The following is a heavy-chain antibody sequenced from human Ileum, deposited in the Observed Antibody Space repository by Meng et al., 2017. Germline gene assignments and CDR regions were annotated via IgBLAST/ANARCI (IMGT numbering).Heavy chain of an antibody. Sequence: GGSLRLSCAASGFTFSSFWMSWVRQAPGKGLEWVANIKQDESEKYYVDSVKGRFTISRDNAKNSLYLQMNSLRAEDTAVYYCARYGIAVAGTYFDYWGQGTLVTVSS. D-gene: IGHD6-19*01. CDR1: GFTFSSFW. V-gene: IGHV3-7*01. J-gene: IGHJ4*02. CDR2: IKQDESEK. CDR3: ARYGIAVAGTYFDY.